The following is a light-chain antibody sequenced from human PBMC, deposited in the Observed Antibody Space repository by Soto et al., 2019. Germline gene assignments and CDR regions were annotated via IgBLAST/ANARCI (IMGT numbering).Light chain of an antibody. V-gene: IGLV3-21*02. CDR3: QVWDSSSGHYV. J-gene: IGLJ1*01. CDR1: NMGSKS. Sequence: SYELTQPPSVSVAPGQTARVTCGGNNMGSKSVHWYQQKPGEAPVLVVDDDSDRPSGLPERFSGSNSGTTATLTISRVEAGDEADYYCQVWDSSSGHYVFGTAPKVT. CDR2: DDS.